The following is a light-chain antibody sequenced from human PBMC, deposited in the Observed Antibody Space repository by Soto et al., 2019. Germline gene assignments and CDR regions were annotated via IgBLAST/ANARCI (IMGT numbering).Light chain of an antibody. CDR1: NFESKS. Sequence: SYELTQPPSVSVAPGQTARITCGGKNFESKSVHWYQQKPGQAPVLVVYDDSDRPLGIPERFSGSNSGNTATLTISRVEAGDEADFYCQVWDRSSDHHVFGTGTQLTVL. CDR3: QVWDRSSDHHV. J-gene: IGLJ1*01. V-gene: IGLV3-21*02. CDR2: DDS.